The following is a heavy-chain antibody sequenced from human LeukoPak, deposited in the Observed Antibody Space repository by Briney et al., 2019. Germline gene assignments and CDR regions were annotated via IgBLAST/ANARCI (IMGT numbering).Heavy chain of an antibody. CDR3: ARRWGSGYCSGGSCYSPYYYMDV. D-gene: IGHD2-15*01. Sequence: SETLSLTCTVSGYSISSGYYWGWIRQPPGKGLEWIGSIYHSGSTYYNPSPKSRVTISVDTSKNQFSLKLSSVTAADTAVYYCARRWGSGYCSGGSCYSPYYYMDVWGKGTTVTVSS. CDR1: GYSISSGYY. V-gene: IGHV4-38-2*02. CDR2: IYHSGST. J-gene: IGHJ6*03.